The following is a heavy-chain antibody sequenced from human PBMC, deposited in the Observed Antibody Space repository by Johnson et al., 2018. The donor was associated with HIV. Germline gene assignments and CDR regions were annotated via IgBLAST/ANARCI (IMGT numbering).Heavy chain of an antibody. J-gene: IGHJ3*02. D-gene: IGHD2-21*01. CDR1: GFTVSSNY. Sequence: EVQLVESGGGLVQPGGSLRLSCAASGFTVSSNYMSWVRQAPGKGLEWVSGINWNGGSRGYAGSVKGRFTISRDNAKNSLYLQMNSLRAEDTAVYYCARGGFPCGFDIWGQGTMVTVSS. CDR3: ARGGFPCGFDI. V-gene: IGHV3-20*04. CDR2: INWNGGSR.